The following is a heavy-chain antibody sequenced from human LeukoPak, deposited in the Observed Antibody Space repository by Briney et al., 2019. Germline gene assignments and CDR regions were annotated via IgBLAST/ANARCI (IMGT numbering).Heavy chain of an antibody. J-gene: IGHJ1*01. CDR2: INHSGST. CDR1: GGSFSGYY. CDR3: ARVGRPSVRGLHRKLEYFQH. V-gene: IGHV4-34*01. Sequence: SETLSLTCAVYGGSFSGYYWSWIRQPPGKGLEWIGEINHSGSTNYNPSLKSRVTISVDTSKNQFSLKLSSVTAADTAVYYCARVGRPSVRGLHRKLEYFQHWGQAPWSPSPQ. D-gene: IGHD3-10*01.